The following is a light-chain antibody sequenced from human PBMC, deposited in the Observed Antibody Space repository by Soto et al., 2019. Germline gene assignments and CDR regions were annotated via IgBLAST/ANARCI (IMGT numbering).Light chain of an antibody. CDR2: AAS. J-gene: IGKJ3*01. Sequence: AIRMTQSPSSFSASTGDRVTITCRASQGISSYLAWYQQKPGKAPKLLIYAASTLQSGVPSRFSGSGSGTDFTLNIRCLQSEDVATYYCQEYYSYPFTFGPGTKVAIK. CDR1: QGISSY. V-gene: IGKV1-8*01. CDR3: QEYYSYPFT.